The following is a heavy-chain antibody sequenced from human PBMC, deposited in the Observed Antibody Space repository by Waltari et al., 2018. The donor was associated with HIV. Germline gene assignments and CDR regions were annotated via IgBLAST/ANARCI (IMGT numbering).Heavy chain of an antibody. CDR3: ARDGRIAVAGRGGWFDP. CDR1: GFTFSSYW. D-gene: IGHD6-19*01. Sequence: CPASGFTFSSYWMSWVRQAPGKGLEWVANIKQDGSEKYYVDSVKGLFTTSRDNAKNSLYLQMNSLRAEDTAVYYCARDGRIAVAGRGGWFDPWGQGTLVTVSS. V-gene: IGHV3-7*01. J-gene: IGHJ5*02. CDR2: IKQDGSEK.